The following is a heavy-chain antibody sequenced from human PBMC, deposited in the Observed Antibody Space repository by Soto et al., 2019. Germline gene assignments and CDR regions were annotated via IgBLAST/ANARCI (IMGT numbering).Heavy chain of an antibody. Sequence: QVQLVQSGAEVKKPGSSVKVSCKASGGTFSSYAISWVRQAPGQGLEWMGGIIPIFGTANYAQKFQGRVTIXADXSXXTAYMELSSLRSEDTAVYYCAREPAYGDYLHFFDYWGQGTLVTVSS. D-gene: IGHD4-17*01. CDR3: AREPAYGDYLHFFDY. V-gene: IGHV1-69*12. CDR1: GGTFSSYA. J-gene: IGHJ4*02. CDR2: IIPIFGTA.